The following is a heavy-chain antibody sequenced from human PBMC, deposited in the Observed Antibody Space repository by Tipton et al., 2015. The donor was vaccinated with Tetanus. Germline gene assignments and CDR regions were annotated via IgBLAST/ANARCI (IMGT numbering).Heavy chain of an antibody. CDR3: ARVQADTYSFYYYGVDV. Sequence: QLVQSGPEVKKPGSSVKVSCRASGGIFGDVTIIWVRQAPGQGLEWMAGIITNSGPTTFAQRFQGRVTITVDASTSAAYMELSDLRSDDTAVYYCARVQADTYSFYYYGVDVWGQGTTVTVSS. J-gene: IGHJ6*02. CDR2: IITNSGPT. D-gene: IGHD2-15*01. CDR1: GGIFGDVT. V-gene: IGHV1-69*01.